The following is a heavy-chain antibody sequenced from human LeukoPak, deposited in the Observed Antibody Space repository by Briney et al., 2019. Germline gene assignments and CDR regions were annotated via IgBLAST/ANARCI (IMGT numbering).Heavy chain of an antibody. J-gene: IGHJ4*02. Sequence: GGSLRLSCAASGFTFSSYAMSWVRQAPGKGLEWVSAISGDGAKTYYPDSVRGRFTISRDNSKNTLYLQMNSLSAEDTAVYYCAKEYSSSGFFDYWGQGILVTVSS. CDR2: ISGDGAKT. V-gene: IGHV3-23*01. CDR1: GFTFSSYA. CDR3: AKEYSSSGFFDY. D-gene: IGHD6-6*01.